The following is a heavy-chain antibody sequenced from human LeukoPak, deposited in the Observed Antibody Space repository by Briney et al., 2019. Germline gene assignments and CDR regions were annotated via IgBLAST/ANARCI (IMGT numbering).Heavy chain of an antibody. J-gene: IGHJ4*02. CDR1: GGSISSGXXX. Sequence: VSGGSISSGXXXXSWIXQHPXXXXEGIGYIYYSGSTYYNPSPKSRVTISVDTSKNQFSLKLSSVTAADTAVYYCAREPSATYFDYWGQGTLVTVSS. CDR2: IYYSGST. CDR3: AREPSATYFDY. V-gene: IGHV4-31*02. D-gene: IGHD2-2*01.